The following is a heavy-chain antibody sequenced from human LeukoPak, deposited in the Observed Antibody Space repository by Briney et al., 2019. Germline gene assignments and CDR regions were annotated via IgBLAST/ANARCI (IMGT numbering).Heavy chain of an antibody. Sequence: GGSLRLSCAASGFTFSSYWMHWVRQAPGKGLVWVSRINSDGSSTSYADSVKGRFTISRDNAKNTLYLQMNSLRAEETAVYYCARGGGYYDYVWGGYRYTGDWFDPWGQGTLVTVSS. CDR1: GFTFSSYW. J-gene: IGHJ5*02. CDR3: ARGGGYYDYVWGGYRYTGDWFDP. V-gene: IGHV3-74*01. D-gene: IGHD3-16*02. CDR2: INSDGSST.